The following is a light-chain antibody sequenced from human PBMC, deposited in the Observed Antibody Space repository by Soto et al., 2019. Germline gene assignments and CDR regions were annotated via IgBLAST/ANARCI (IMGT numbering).Light chain of an antibody. V-gene: IGLV2-8*01. J-gene: IGLJ2*01. CDR1: SSDVGNYNY. CDR2: EVN. Sequence: QSALTQPPSASGSPGQSVTISCTGTSSDVGNYNYVSWYQQYPGKAPKLMIYEVNKRPSGVPDRFSGSKSGNTASLTVSGLQAEDEADYYCTSYAAGINVVFGGGTKLTVL. CDR3: TSYAAGINVV.